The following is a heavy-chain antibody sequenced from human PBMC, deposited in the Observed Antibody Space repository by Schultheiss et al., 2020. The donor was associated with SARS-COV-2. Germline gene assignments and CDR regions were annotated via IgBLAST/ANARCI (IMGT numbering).Heavy chain of an antibody. CDR1: GYTFTGYY. CDR3: ARDGSGPYYYYYYGMDV. V-gene: IGHV1-2*02. Sequence: ASVKVSCKASGYTFTGYYMQWVRQAPGQGLEWMGWINPNSGGTNYAQKFQGRVTMTRDTSISTAYMELSRLRSDDTAVYYCARDGSGPYYYYYYGMDVWGQGTTVTVSS. D-gene: IGHD3-10*01. CDR2: INPNSGGT. J-gene: IGHJ6*02.